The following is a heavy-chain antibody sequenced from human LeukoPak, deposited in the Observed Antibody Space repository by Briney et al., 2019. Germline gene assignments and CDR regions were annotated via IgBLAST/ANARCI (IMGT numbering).Heavy chain of an antibody. V-gene: IGHV1-2*02. CDR1: GYTFIDSY. CDR3: AREKPAVPGTYFDY. D-gene: IGHD6-19*01. J-gene: IGHJ4*02. Sequence: ASVKVSCKSSGYTFIDSYIHWVRQAPGQGLERMGWIKPNGGGTQYAQKFQDRVTMTRDTSVSSTYMELSGLRSDDTAVYYCAREKPAVPGTYFDYWGQGSLVTVSS. CDR2: IKPNGGGT.